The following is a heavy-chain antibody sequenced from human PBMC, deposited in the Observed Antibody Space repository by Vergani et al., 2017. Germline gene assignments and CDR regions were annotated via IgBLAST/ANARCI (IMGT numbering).Heavy chain of an antibody. CDR1: GFNFSSYA. CDR3: ARDGGDYVPDYYYYYMDV. D-gene: IGHD4-17*01. V-gene: IGHV3-30-3*01. Sequence: VQLVESGGGVVQPGRSLRLSCAASGFNFSSYAMHWVRQAPGKGLEWVAVISYDGSNKYYADSVKGRFTISRDNAKNTLYLQMNSLRAEDTAVYYCARDGGDYVPDYYYYYMDVWGKGTTVTVSS. CDR2: ISYDGSNK. J-gene: IGHJ6*03.